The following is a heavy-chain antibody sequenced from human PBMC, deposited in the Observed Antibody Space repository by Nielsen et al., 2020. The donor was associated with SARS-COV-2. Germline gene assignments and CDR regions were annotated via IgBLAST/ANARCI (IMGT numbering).Heavy chain of an antibody. Sequence: GGSLRLSCATSGFTFSSHALHWVRQAPGKGLQWMAIISYDGTEHCADSVKGRFIISRDNSKNTIYLQMNSLTLEDTAVYFCARETIDHTSSFFDFWGQGTLVTVSS. CDR3: ARETIDHTSSFFDF. CDR2: ISYDGTE. D-gene: IGHD6-6*01. V-gene: IGHV3-30*14. J-gene: IGHJ4*02. CDR1: GFTFSSHA.